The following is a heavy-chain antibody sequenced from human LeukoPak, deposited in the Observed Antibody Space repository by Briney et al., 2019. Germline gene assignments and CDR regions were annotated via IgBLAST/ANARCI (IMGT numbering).Heavy chain of an antibody. CDR3: ASDYDILTGDDAFDI. Sequence: KPPQTLSLTCTVSGGSISSGSYYWSWIRQPAGKGLEWIGRIYTSGSTNYNPSLKSRVTISVDTSKNQFSLKLSSVTAADTAVYYCASDYDILTGDDAFDIWGQGTMVTVSS. CDR2: IYTSGST. J-gene: IGHJ3*02. D-gene: IGHD3-9*01. CDR1: GGSISSGSYY. V-gene: IGHV4-61*02.